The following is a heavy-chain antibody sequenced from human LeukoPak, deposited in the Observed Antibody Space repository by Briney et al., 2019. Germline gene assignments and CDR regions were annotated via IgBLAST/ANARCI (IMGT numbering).Heavy chain of an antibody. CDR3: ARDKMAGRDGYNFGIFDI. Sequence: ASVKVSCKASGYTFTSYSMHWVRQASGQGLEWMGIINPSGGGTSYAQKFQGRVTMTRDTSTSTVYMELSSLRSEDTAVYYCARDKMAGRDGYNFGIFDIWGQGTMVTVSS. D-gene: IGHD5-24*01. V-gene: IGHV1-46*01. CDR2: INPSGGGT. CDR1: GYTFTSYS. J-gene: IGHJ3*02.